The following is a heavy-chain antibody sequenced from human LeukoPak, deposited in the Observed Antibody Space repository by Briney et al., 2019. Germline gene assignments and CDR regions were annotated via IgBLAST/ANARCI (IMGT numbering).Heavy chain of an antibody. CDR2: IDSGSNT. V-gene: IGHV3-66*01. Sequence: GGSLRLSCAVSGFTVSSNYMSWVRQAPGKGLEWVSIIDSGSNTYYGDSVKGRFTISGDYSKNTLYLQMNSLRADDTAIYYCAREMSAGSYFPYGMDVWGQGTTVIVSS. D-gene: IGHD3-10*01. J-gene: IGHJ6*02. CDR1: GFTVSSNY. CDR3: AREMSAGSYFPYGMDV.